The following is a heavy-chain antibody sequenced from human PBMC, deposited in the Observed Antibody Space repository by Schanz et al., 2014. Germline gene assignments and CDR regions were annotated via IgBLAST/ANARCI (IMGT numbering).Heavy chain of an antibody. CDR1: GLTFSDYY. CDR3: AGTYCSSTSCYTGYYYMDV. D-gene: IGHD2-2*02. V-gene: IGHV3-11*05. J-gene: IGHJ6*03. CDR2: ISSSSSYT. Sequence: QVQLVESGGGLVKPGGSLRLSCAASGLTFSDYYMSWIRQAPGKGLEWVSYISSSSSYTNYADSVKGRFTISRDNAKNSLYLQMNSLRAEDTAVYYCAGTYCSSTSCYTGYYYMDVWGKGTTVTVSS.